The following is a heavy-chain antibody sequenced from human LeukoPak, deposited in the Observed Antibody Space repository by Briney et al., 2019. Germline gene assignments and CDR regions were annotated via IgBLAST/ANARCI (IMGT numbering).Heavy chain of an antibody. D-gene: IGHD2-15*01. Sequence: SETLSLTCTVSGGSISSSSYYWGWIRQPPGKGLEWIGSIYYSGSTYYNPSLKSRVTISVDTSKNQFSLKLSSVTAADTAVYYCARVRSPVVAASNFDYWGQGTLVTVSS. V-gene: IGHV4-39*07. CDR1: GGSISSSSYY. J-gene: IGHJ4*02. CDR3: ARVRSPVVAASNFDY. CDR2: IYYSGST.